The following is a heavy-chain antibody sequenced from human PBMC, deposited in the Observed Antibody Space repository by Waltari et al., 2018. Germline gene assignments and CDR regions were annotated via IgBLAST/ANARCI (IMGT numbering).Heavy chain of an antibody. D-gene: IGHD3-10*01. J-gene: IGHJ5*02. Sequence: QVQLVESGGGVVQPGMSLRIPWAASGFSLSHFGMHWVRQAPGKGLEWVALASFDGSTTYYADSVRGRFTISRDNSKNTLYLDINTLRVDDTAIYYCAKDAFGNTYLDHWGQGTLVTVSS. V-gene: IGHV3-30*18. CDR1: GFSLSHFG. CDR3: AKDAFGNTYLDH. CDR2: ASFDGSTT.